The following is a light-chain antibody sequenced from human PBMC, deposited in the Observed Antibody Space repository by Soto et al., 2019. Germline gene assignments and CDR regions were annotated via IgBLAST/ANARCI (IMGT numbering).Light chain of an antibody. V-gene: IGKV3-20*01. CDR2: GAS. J-gene: IGKJ4*01. Sequence: EIVLTQSPGTLSLSPGERATLSCRASQSVSSSYLARYQQKLGQAPRLLIYGASSRATGIPDRFSGSGSGTDFTLTIIRLEPEDFAVYYCQQYGSSPRVTFGGGTKVEIK. CDR1: QSVSSSY. CDR3: QQYGSSPRVT.